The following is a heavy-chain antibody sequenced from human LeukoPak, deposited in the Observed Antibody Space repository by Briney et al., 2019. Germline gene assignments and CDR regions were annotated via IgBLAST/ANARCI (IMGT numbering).Heavy chain of an antibody. Sequence: GRSLRLSCAASGFTFSSYAMHWVRQAPGKGLEWVAVISYDGSNKYYADSVKGRFTISRDNSKNTLYLQMNSLRAEDTAVYYCASPMVRGVPYWGQGTLVTVSS. CDR3: ASPMVRGVPY. CDR2: ISYDGSNK. CDR1: GFTFSSYA. J-gene: IGHJ4*02. D-gene: IGHD3-10*01. V-gene: IGHV3-30-3*02.